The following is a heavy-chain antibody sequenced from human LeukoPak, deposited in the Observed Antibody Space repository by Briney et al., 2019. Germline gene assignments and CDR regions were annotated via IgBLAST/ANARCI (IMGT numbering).Heavy chain of an antibody. J-gene: IGHJ4*02. CDR3: AKGEDNSGPFDY. Sequence: GGSLRLSCAASGFTFDDYAMHWVRQAPGKGLEWVSLISWDGGSTYYADSVKGRFTISRDNSKNSLYLQMNSLRAEDTALYYCAKGEDNSGPFDYWGQGTLVTVSS. CDR2: ISWDGGST. D-gene: IGHD7-27*01. CDR1: GFTFDDYA. V-gene: IGHV3-43D*03.